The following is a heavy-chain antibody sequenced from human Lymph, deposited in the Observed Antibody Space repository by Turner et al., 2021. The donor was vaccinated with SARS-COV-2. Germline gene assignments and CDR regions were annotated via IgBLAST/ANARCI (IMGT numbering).Heavy chain of an antibody. V-gene: IGHV3-9*01. Sequence: EVQLVESGGGLVQHGRSLRLSCAASGFTFDDYAMHWVRQAPGKGLEWVSGISWNSGSIGYADSVKGRFTISRDNAKNSLYLQMNSLRAEDTALYYCAKDRGGEQLVRLFDYWGQGTLVTVSS. D-gene: IGHD6-6*01. CDR2: ISWNSGSI. CDR1: GFTFDDYA. J-gene: IGHJ4*02. CDR3: AKDRGGEQLVRLFDY.